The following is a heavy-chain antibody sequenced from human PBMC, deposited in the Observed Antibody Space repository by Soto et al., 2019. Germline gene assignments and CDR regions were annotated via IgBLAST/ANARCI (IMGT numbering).Heavy chain of an antibody. J-gene: IGHJ3*01. V-gene: IGHV1-18*01. Sequence: ASVKVSCKASGYTFTRYGISWVRHAPGQGLEWMGWISAYNGNTNYAQKLQGRVTMTTDTSTSTAYMELRSLRSDDTAVYYCATPGRVTTLPEFWGHGTMVTVSS. D-gene: IGHD4-17*01. CDR2: ISAYNGNT. CDR1: GYTFTRYG. CDR3: ATPGRVTTLPEF.